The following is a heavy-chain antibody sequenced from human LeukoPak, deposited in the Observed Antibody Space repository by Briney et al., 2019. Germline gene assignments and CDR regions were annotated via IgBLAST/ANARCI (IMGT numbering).Heavy chain of an antibody. Sequence: AASVKVSCKASGGTFSSHAISWVRQAPGQGLEWMGGIIPIFGTANYAQKFQGRVTITADESTSTAYMELSSLRSEDTAVYYCARGRSSSWYVTYDWGQGTLVTVSS. CDR2: IIPIFGTA. V-gene: IGHV1-69*01. D-gene: IGHD6-13*01. J-gene: IGHJ4*02. CDR1: GGTFSSHA. CDR3: ARGRSSSWYVTYD.